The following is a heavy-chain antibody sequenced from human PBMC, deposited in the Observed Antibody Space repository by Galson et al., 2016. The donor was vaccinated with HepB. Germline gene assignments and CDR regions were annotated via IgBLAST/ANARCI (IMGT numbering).Heavy chain of an antibody. CDR2: IYYTESA. CDR3: ARQRDRGFDYSYYYMDV. J-gene: IGHJ6*03. Sequence: TLSLTCTVSGGSISSGGYYWNWIRQHPGKGLEWIGYIYYTESAYYNPSLKGRLSISVDTSKNQFSLKLSSVTAADTAVYYCARQRDRGFDYSYYYMDVWGKGTTVTVSS. V-gene: IGHV4-31*03. D-gene: IGHD5-24*01. CDR1: GGSISSGGYY.